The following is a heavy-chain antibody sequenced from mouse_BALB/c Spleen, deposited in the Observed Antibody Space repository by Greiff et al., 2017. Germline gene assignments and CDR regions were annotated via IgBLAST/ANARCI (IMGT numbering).Heavy chain of an antibody. CDR2: IWAGGST. J-gene: IGHJ3*01. CDR1: GFSLTSYG. CDR3: ASSTGAWFAY. V-gene: IGHV2-9*02. Sequence: VKVVESGPGLVAPSQSLSITCTVSGFSLTSYGVHWVRQPPGKGLEWLGVIWAGGSTNYNSALMSRLSISKDNSKSQVFLKMNSLQTDDTAMYYCASSTGAWFAYWGQGTLVTVSA. D-gene: IGHD1-1*01.